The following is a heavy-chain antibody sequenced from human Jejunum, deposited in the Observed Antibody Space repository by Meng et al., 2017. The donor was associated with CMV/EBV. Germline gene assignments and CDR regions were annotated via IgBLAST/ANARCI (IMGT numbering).Heavy chain of an antibody. CDR1: GFTVSSDF. Sequence: EVQLVEAGGGLVQPGGSLRPSCAASGFTVSSDFMTWGRQTPGKGLDWVSIIHSADMTYYADSVKGRFTISRDNSKNSLYIQMKNLTAEDTAVYYCATRGIWGQGTLVTVSS. CDR2: IHSADMT. D-gene: IGHD1-14*01. J-gene: IGHJ4*02. V-gene: IGHV3-66*01. CDR3: ATRGI.